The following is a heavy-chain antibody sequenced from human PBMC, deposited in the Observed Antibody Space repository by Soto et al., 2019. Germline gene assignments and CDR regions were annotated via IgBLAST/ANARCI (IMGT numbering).Heavy chain of an antibody. D-gene: IGHD6-13*01. CDR2: ISWNRDTI. V-gene: IGHV3-9*01. CDR3: AKSPLGAAGRKYHFDY. CDR1: GFTFDDYA. J-gene: IGHJ4*02. Sequence: PGGSLRLSCAASGFTFDDYAIHWVRQSPGKGLEWVSGISWNRDTIGYADSVQCRFTISRDNAKNSSYLQMNSLRLEEKAVYFCAKSPLGAAGRKYHFDYWGQGTQVTVSS.